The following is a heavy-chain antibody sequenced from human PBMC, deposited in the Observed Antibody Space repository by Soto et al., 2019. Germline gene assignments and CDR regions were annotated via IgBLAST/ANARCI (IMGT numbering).Heavy chain of an antibody. CDR2: ISYDGSKK. J-gene: IGHJ4*02. Sequence: GGSLRLSWAASGFTFSSYAMHWVRQAPGKGLEWGAVISYDGSKKYYAGSGKGRFTTSRDNSKNTLYLQMNSLRAEDTAVYYCARGASGIYFGELLYSYFDSWGQGTLVTVSS. CDR3: ARGASGIYFGELLYSYFDS. D-gene: IGHD3-10*01. CDR1: GFTFSSYA. V-gene: IGHV3-30-3*01.